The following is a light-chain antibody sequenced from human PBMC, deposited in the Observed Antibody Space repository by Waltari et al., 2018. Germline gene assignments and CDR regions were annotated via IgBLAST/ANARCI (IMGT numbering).Light chain of an antibody. CDR2: DAS. J-gene: IGKJ1*01. CDR3: QQRSGWPLT. Sequence: DILLTQSPAALSLSPGERATISCRASQSVGSRLAWYHQKPGQAPRLLIFDASARATGIPTRFSGSGSETDFTLTISSLEPEDFGVYFCQQRSGWPLTFGRGTKVEIK. V-gene: IGKV3-11*01. CDR1: QSVGSR.